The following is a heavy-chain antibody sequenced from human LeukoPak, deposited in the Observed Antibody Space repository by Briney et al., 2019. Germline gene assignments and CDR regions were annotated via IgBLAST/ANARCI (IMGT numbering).Heavy chain of an antibody. CDR1: GFTFSTSA. J-gene: IGHJ6*03. V-gene: IGHV3-48*04. Sequence: PGGSLRLSCVASGFTFSTSAMNWVRQAPGKGLGWVSYLSSSSSAFNYADSVRGRFTVSRDNAKNSLFLQMNSLRAEDTAVYFCARDPSLGRDWYPYMDIWGKGTTVTVSS. D-gene: IGHD3-9*01. CDR2: LSSSSSAF. CDR3: ARDPSLGRDWYPYMDI.